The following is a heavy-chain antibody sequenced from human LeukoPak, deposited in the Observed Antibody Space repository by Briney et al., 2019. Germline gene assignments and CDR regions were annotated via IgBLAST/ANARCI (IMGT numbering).Heavy chain of an antibody. CDR2: IIPIFGTA. CDR3: ARYVDTAMVTVWGAFDI. CDR1: GGTFSSYA. V-gene: IGHV1-69*01. D-gene: IGHD5-18*01. Sequence: SVKVSCKASGGTFSSYAISWVRQAPGQGLEWMGGIIPIFGTANYAQKFQGRVTITADESTSTAYMELSSLRSEDTAVYYCARYVDTAMVTVWGAFDIWGQGTMVTVSS. J-gene: IGHJ3*02.